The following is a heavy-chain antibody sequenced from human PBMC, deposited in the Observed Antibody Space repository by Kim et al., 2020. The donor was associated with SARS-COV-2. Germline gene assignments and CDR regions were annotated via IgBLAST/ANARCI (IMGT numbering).Heavy chain of an antibody. V-gene: IGHV3-30-3*01. D-gene: IGHD2-8*01. Sequence: GGSLRLSCAASGFTFSSYAMHWVRQAPGKGLEWVAVISYDGSNKYYADSVKGRFTISRDNSKNTLYLQMNSLRAEDTAVYYCARGLYCTNGVCYTEAAAGNIDYWGQGTLVTVSS. J-gene: IGHJ4*02. CDR1: GFTFSSYA. CDR2: ISYDGSNK. CDR3: ARGLYCTNGVCYTEAAAGNIDY.